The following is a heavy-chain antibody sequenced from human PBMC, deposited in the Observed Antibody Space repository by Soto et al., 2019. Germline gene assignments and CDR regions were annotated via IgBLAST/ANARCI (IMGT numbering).Heavy chain of an antibody. D-gene: IGHD6-19*01. V-gene: IGHV3-23*01. Sequence: EVPLLESGGGLVQPGGSLRLSCAASGFTFSSYAMSWVRQAPGKGLEWVSGISGSGDSTYYADSVKGRFTISRDNSKNTLYLPMNSLRAEDTAVYYCAKGVPGIAVAGTGYFQHWGQGTLVTVSS. CDR1: GFTFSSYA. J-gene: IGHJ1*01. CDR2: ISGSGDST. CDR3: AKGVPGIAVAGTGYFQH.